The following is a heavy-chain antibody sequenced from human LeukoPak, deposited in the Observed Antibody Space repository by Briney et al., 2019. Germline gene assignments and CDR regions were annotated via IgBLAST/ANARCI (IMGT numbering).Heavy chain of an antibody. CDR2: FDPEDGET. V-gene: IGHV1-24*01. J-gene: IGHJ3*02. CDR3: ATAGFRLTTVTTASLIDEAFDI. Sequence: GASVKVSCKVSGYTLTELSMHWVRQAPGKGLEWMGGFDPEDGETIYAQKFQGRVTMTEDTSTDTAYMELSSLRSEDTAVYYCATAGFRLTTVTTASLIDEAFDIWGQGTMVTVSS. CDR1: GYTLTELS. D-gene: IGHD4-17*01.